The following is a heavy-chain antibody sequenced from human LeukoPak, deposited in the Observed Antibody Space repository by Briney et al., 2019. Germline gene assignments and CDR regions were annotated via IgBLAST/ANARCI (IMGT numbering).Heavy chain of an antibody. Sequence: GASVKVSCKASGYPFTRYYIHWVRQAPGQGPEWMGWINPNSGGTHYAQTFQDRVTLTRDTSISTAYMELNRLRSDDTAVYCCASSRDSRGYPDAFDVWGRETMVTVSS. J-gene: IGHJ3*01. CDR2: INPNSGGT. V-gene: IGHV1-2*02. CDR3: ASSRDSRGYPDAFDV. D-gene: IGHD3-22*01. CDR1: GYPFTRYY.